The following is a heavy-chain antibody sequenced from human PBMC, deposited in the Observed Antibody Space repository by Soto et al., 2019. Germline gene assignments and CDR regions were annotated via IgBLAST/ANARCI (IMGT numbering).Heavy chain of an antibody. D-gene: IGHD6-19*01. J-gene: IGHJ4*02. CDR3: ATADIAVAWWYFDY. CDR2: FDPEDGET. CDR1: GYTLTELS. Sequence: ASVKVSCKVSGYTLTELSMHWVRPAPGKGLEWMGGFDPEDGETIYAQKFQGRVTMTEDTSTDTAYMELSSLRSEDTAVYYCATADIAVAWWYFDYWGQGTLVTVSS. V-gene: IGHV1-24*01.